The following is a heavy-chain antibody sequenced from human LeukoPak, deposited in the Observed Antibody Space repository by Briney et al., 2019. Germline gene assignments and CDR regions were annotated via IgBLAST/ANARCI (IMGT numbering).Heavy chain of an antibody. J-gene: IGHJ6*04. CDR3: AELGITMIGGV. CDR1: GVTISCCG. CDR2: ISSSGSTI. D-gene: IGHD3-10*02. Sequence: GGSLRLSCAASGVTISCCGMHWARQAPGKGLEWVSYISSSGSTIYYADSVKGRFTISRDNAKNSLYLQMNSLRAEDTAVYYCAELGITMIGGVWGKGTTVTISS. V-gene: IGHV3-48*04.